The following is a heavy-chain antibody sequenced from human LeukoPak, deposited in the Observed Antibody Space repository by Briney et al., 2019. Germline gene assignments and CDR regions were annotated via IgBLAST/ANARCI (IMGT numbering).Heavy chain of an antibody. CDR1: ALTFSDYS. CDR3: ARGPKTSFGY. CDR2: ISSNGSTI. V-gene: IGHV3-48*01. J-gene: IGHJ4*02. Sequence: GGSLRLSCAASALTFSDYSMNWVRQAPGKGLEWISYISSNGSTIYYAASVKGRFTISRDSAKNSLYLQMNGLRAEDTAIYYCARGPKTSFGYWGQGTLVTVSS.